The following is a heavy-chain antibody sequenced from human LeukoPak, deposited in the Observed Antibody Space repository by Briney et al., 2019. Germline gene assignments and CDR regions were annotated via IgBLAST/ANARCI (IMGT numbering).Heavy chain of an antibody. CDR3: AKGPYYDFWSGYYASNYYMDV. V-gene: IGHV3-23*01. Sequence: GGSLRLSCAASGFTFSSYAMSWVRQAPGKGLEWVSAIIGSGGSTYYADSVKGRFTISRDNSKNTLYLQMNSLRAEDTAVYYCAKGPYYDFWSGYYASNYYMDVWGKGTTVTVSS. CDR1: GFTFSSYA. CDR2: IIGSGGST. D-gene: IGHD3-3*01. J-gene: IGHJ6*03.